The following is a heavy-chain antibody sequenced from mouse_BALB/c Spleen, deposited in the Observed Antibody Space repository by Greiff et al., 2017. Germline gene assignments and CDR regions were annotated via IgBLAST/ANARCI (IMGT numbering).Heavy chain of an antibody. CDR1: GFTFSDYY. CDR2: ISDGGSYT. V-gene: IGHV5-4*02. D-gene: IGHD3-1*01. Sequence: EVHLVESGGGLVKPGGSLKLSCAASGFTFSDYYMYWVRQTPEKRLEWVATISDGGSYTYYPDSVKGRFTISRDNAKNNLYLQMSSLKSEDTAMYYCARDHSGPFAYWGQGTLVTVSA. J-gene: IGHJ3*01. CDR3: ARDHSGPFAY.